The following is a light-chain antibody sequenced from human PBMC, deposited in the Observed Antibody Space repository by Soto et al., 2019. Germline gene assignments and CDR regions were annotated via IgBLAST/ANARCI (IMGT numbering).Light chain of an antibody. V-gene: IGLV1-40*01. CDR3: QSYDPTLRTAL. CDR2: ANN. Sequence: QSVLTQPPSVSGAPGQRVTISCTGSSSNIGAGYDVHWYQHLPGTAPKLLISANNNRPSGVPDRFSGSKSGTSASLAIAGLQADDEADYYCQSYDPTLRTALFGGGTQLTVL. CDR1: SSNIGAGYD. J-gene: IGLJ7*01.